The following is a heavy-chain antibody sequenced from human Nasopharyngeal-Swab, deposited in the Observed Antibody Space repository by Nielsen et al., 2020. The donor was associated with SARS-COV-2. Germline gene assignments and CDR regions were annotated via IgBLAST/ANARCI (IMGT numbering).Heavy chain of an antibody. Sequence: SRQSPGQGLEWIGSIYYSGSTYYKPSLKRRVTISVDTSKNQFSLKLSSVTAADTAVYYCARRGVVVRGGYYFDYWGQGTLVTVSS. V-gene: IGHV4-39*01. D-gene: IGHD2-15*01. J-gene: IGHJ4*02. CDR2: IYYSGST. CDR3: ARRGVVVRGGYYFDY.